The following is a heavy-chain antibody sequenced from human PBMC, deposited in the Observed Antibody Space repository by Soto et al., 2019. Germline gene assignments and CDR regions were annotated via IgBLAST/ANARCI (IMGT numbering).Heavy chain of an antibody. D-gene: IGHD3-3*01. Sequence: GGSLRLSCAASGFTFSSYAMSWVRQAPGKGLEWVSAISGSGGSTYYADSVKGRFTISRDNSKNTLYLQMNSLRAEDTAVYYCAKEIGVLLRFLEWPRGYYMDVWGKGTTVTVSS. CDR1: GFTFSSYA. V-gene: IGHV3-23*01. CDR3: AKEIGVLLRFLEWPRGYYMDV. J-gene: IGHJ6*03. CDR2: ISGSGGST.